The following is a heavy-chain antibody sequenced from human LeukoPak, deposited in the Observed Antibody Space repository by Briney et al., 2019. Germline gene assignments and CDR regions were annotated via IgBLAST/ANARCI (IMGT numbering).Heavy chain of an antibody. J-gene: IGHJ4*02. CDR1: GFIFSRYT. CDR3: ARDSFHSDISRPFDY. D-gene: IGHD3-3*02. Sequence: PGESLRLACAASGFIFSRYTINWVRQAPGKGLEWVSSIWSDSADIHYADSVKGRFTISRDNAKNSLYLQMNSLRAEDSAVYYCARDSFHSDISRPFDYWGQGTLVTVSS. V-gene: IGHV3-21*01. CDR2: IWSDSADI.